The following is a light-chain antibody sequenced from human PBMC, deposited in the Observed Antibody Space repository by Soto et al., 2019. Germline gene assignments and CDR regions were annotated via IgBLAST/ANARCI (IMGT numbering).Light chain of an antibody. J-gene: IGLJ2*01. CDR3: AAWDDSLNGVL. V-gene: IGLV1-44*01. CDR2: KND. Sequence: QSVLTQPPSASGTPGQTVTISCSGSSSSIGSNTVNWYYQLPGTAPKPLIYKNDQRPSGVPDRFSGSKSGTSASLAISGLQSEDEADYYCAAWDDSLNGVLFGGGTKLTVL. CDR1: SSSIGSNT.